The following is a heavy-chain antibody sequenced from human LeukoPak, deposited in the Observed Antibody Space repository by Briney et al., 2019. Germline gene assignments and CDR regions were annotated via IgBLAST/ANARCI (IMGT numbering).Heavy chain of an antibody. V-gene: IGHV4-39*07. J-gene: IGHJ4*02. CDR2: WYNNGTS. Sequence: SETLSLTCTVSGGSISSSCYYWTWIRQSPGKGLEWIGSWYNNGTSYYNPSLQSRVTISVDTSKNHFSLKLISVTAADTAVFYCASLGIGYYYFDFWGQGILVTVSS. CDR1: GGSISSSCYY. D-gene: IGHD3-22*01. CDR3: ASLGIGYYYFDF.